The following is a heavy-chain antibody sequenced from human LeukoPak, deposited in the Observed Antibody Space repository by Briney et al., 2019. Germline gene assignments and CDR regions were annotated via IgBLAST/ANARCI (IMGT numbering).Heavy chain of an antibody. CDR1: GYSFTAYY. V-gene: IGHV1-2*02. J-gene: IGHJ4*02. CDR3: AGGNLSPDHYF. CDR2: INPTSGST. D-gene: IGHD2/OR15-2a*01. Sequence: ASVKVSCKASGYSFTAYYMHWVRQAPGQGLEWMGWINPTSGSTNYAQTFRGRVTLTSDTSITTAYMELSRLKSDDTAVYYCAGGNLSPDHYFWGQGNLVTVSS.